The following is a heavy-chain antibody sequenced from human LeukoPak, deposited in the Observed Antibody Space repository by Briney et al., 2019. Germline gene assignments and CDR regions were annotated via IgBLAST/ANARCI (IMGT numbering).Heavy chain of an antibody. Sequence: GGSLRLSCAASGFTFSSYDMHWVRQATGKGLVWVSAIGTAGDTYYPGSVKGRFTISRENAKNSLYLQMNSLRAGDTAVYYCARGGVDYGGNSGWYFDLWGRGTLVTVSS. CDR3: ARGGVDYGGNSGWYFDL. D-gene: IGHD4-23*01. CDR1: GFTFSSYD. V-gene: IGHV3-13*01. CDR2: IGTAGDT. J-gene: IGHJ2*01.